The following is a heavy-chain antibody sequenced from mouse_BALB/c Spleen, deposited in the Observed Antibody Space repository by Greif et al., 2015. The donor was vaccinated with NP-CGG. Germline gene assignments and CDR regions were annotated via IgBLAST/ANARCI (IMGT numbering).Heavy chain of an antibody. CDR1: GFTFSSYA. V-gene: IGHV5-6-5*01. CDR3: ARFFIYYDYDAWFAY. D-gene: IGHD2-4*01. Sequence: EVQLVESGGGLVKPGGSLKLSCAASGFTFSSYAMSWVRQTPEKRLEWVASISSGGSTYYPDSVKGRFTISRDNARNVLYLQMSSLRSEDTAMYYCARFFIYYDYDAWFAYWGQGTLVTVSA. J-gene: IGHJ3*01. CDR2: ISSGGST.